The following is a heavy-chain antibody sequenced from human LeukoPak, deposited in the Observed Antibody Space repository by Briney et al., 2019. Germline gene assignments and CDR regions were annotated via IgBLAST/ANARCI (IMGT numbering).Heavy chain of an antibody. CDR2: IFVGSGNT. J-gene: IGHJ5*02. CDR1: GFTFTSSA. D-gene: IGHD4-17*01. V-gene: IGHV1-58*01. Sequence: ASVKVSCKAPGFTFTSSAVQWVRQARGQRLEWIGWIFVGSGNTNYAQKFQGRVTMTRDTSTSTVYMELSSLRSEDTAVYYCARNFDYGDYFSVGGWFDPWGQGTLVTVSS. CDR3: ARNFDYGDYFSVGGWFDP.